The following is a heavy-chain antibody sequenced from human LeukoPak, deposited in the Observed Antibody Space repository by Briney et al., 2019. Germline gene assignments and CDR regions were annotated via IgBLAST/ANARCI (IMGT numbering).Heavy chain of an antibody. CDR2: ISSSGSTI. Sequence: GGSLRLSCAASGFTFSSYEMNWVRQAPGKGLEWISYISSSGSTIYYADSVKGRFTISRDNAKNSLYLQMNSLRAEDTAVYYCARGEYGSGSYHIDYWGQGTLVTVSS. D-gene: IGHD3-10*01. V-gene: IGHV3-48*03. CDR1: GFTFSSYE. J-gene: IGHJ4*02. CDR3: ARGEYGSGSYHIDY.